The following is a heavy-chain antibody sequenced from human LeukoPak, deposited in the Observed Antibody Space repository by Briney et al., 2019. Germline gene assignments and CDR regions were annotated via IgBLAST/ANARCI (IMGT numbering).Heavy chain of an antibody. J-gene: IGHJ2*01. CDR1: GGSISSYY. D-gene: IGHD3-22*01. V-gene: IGHV4-59*01. CDR2: IYYSGST. Sequence: SETLSLTCTVSGGSISSYYWSWIRQPPGKGLEWIGYIYYSGSTNYNPSLKSRVTISVDTSKNQFSLKLSSVTAAGTAVYYCARHASSGYYFLVSGDWYFDLWGRGTLVTVSS. CDR3: ARHASSGYYFLVSGDWYFDL.